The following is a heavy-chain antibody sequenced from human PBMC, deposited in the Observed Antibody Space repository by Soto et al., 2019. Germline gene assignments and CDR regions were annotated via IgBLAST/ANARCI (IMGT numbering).Heavy chain of an antibody. CDR1: GGSMSSYY. D-gene: IGHD1-26*01. J-gene: IGHJ4*02. V-gene: IGHV4-59*01. CDR3: ARDQGDYYS. Sequence: PSETLSLTCTVSGGSMSSYYWTWIRQSPGKGLEWIGYIFYSGNTKYNPSLKSRVTISVDTSKNQFSLKLSSVTAADTAVYYCARDQGDYYSWGQGTLVTVSS. CDR2: IFYSGNT.